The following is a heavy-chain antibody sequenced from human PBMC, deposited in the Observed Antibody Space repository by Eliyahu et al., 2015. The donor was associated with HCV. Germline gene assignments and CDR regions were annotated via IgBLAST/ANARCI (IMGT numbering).Heavy chain of an antibody. CDR2: INPGSGRT. Sequence: QLVQSGAEVRKPGASVTVSCKASGYTFTTNYIXWVXQAPGQGLEWMGIINPGSGRTTYAQNFQGRVTLTRDTSTSTVYMEVTSLGSEDTAVYYCARLTYGDYRSFDPWGQGTLVTVSS. D-gene: IGHD4-17*01. V-gene: IGHV1-46*01. CDR3: ARLTYGDYRSFDP. J-gene: IGHJ5*02. CDR1: GYTFTTNY.